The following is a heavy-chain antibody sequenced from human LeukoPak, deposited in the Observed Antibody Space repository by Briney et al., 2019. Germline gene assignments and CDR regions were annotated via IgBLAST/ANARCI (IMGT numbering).Heavy chain of an antibody. J-gene: IGHJ1*01. D-gene: IGHD1-26*01. V-gene: IGHV4-59*01. CDR2: IYYSGST. Sequence: SETLSLTCTVSGGSISTYYWSWIRQPPGKGLEWIGYIYYSGSTYYNPSHRSRVTISVDTSKNQCSLNLNSVTAADTAVYYCARALSGTYGLFQHWGQGTLVTVSS. CDR1: GGSISTYY. CDR3: ARALSGTYGLFQH.